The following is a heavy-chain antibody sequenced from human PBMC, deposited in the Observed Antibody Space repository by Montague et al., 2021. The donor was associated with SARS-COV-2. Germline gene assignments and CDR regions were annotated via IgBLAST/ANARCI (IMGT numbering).Heavy chain of an antibody. CDR2: TYYRSTWYN. J-gene: IGHJ6*02. D-gene: IGHD6-13*01. V-gene: IGHV6-1*01. CDR1: GDSVSSNDAA. CDR3: ARQFGITWYAFDV. Sequence: CAISGDSVSSNDAAWNWIRQSPSRGLEWLGRTYYRSTWYNDYAVSVTGRITINPDTSQNQFSLQLNSVTPVDTAVYYCARQFGITWYAFDVWGQGTTVTVSS.